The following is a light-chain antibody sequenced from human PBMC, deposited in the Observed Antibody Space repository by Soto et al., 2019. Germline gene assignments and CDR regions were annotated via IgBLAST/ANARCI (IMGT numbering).Light chain of an antibody. CDR1: QSVGSF. V-gene: IGKV3-11*01. J-gene: IGKJ4*01. CDR3: QQRSTGGVT. Sequence: EIVLTQSPVTLSLSPGERATLSCRASQSVGSFLGWYQQKPGQAPRLLIYDASKRATGIPARFSGSGSGTDFTLTISSLEPEDFAVYFCQQRSTGGVTFGGGAKVEMK. CDR2: DAS.